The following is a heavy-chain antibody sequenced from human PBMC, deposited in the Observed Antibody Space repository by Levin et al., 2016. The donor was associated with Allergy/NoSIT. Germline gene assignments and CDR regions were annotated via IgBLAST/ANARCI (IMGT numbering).Heavy chain of an antibody. J-gene: IGHJ6*02. V-gene: IGHV3-21*01. D-gene: IGHD2-2*01. CDR2: ISSSSSYI. Sequence: VRQMPGKGLEWVSSISSSSSYIYYADSVKGRFTISRDNAKNSLYLQMNSLRAEDTAVYYCARDGPFEDIVVVPAAVDYYYGMDVWGQGTTVTVSS. CDR3: ARDGPFEDIVVVPAAVDYYYGMDV.